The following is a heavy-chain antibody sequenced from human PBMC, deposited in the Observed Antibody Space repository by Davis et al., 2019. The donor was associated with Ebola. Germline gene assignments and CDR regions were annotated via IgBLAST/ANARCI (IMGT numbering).Heavy chain of an antibody. D-gene: IGHD3-3*01. CDR3: ARAWDSDFWNAYSHFDH. J-gene: IGHJ4*02. CDR1: GYTFTDYY. V-gene: IGHV1-2*02. CDR2: IKSNSGDT. Sequence: ASVKVSCKASGYTFTDYYLHWVRQATGQGLEWMGWIKSNSGDTDYAQKFQGRVTMTRDTPISTAYMELSSLKSDDTAVFYCARAWDSDFWNAYSHFDHWGQGTLVTVSS.